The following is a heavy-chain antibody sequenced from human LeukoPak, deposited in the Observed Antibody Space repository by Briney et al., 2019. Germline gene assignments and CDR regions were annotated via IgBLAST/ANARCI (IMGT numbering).Heavy chain of an antibody. V-gene: IGHV3-9*01. CDR2: ISWNSGSI. D-gene: IGHD3-22*01. J-gene: IGHJ4*02. CDR1: GFTFDDYG. Sequence: PGRSLRLSCAASGFTFDDYGMHWVRPAPGKGLEWGSGISWNSGSIGYADSVKGRFTISRDNAKNSLYLQMNSLRPEDTALYYCAKDTNYDSSRTFDYWGQGTLVTVSS. CDR3: AKDTNYDSSRTFDY.